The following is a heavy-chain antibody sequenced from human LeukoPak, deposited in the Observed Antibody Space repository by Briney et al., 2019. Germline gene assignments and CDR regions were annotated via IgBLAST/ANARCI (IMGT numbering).Heavy chain of an antibody. Sequence: ASVKVSCKASGYTFTSYGISWVRQAPGQGLEWMGRIIPIFGTANYAQKFQGRVTITTDESTSTAYMELSSLRSEDTAVYYCARAPRTTDFDYWGQGTLVTVSS. CDR3: ARAPRTTDFDY. J-gene: IGHJ4*02. D-gene: IGHD1-1*01. CDR2: IIPIFGTA. V-gene: IGHV1-69*05. CDR1: GYTFTSYG.